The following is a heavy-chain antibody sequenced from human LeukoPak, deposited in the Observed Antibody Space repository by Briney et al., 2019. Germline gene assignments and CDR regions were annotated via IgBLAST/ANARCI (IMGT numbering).Heavy chain of an antibody. J-gene: IGHJ5*02. V-gene: IGHV1-18*01. D-gene: IGHD3-16*01. Sequence: ASVKVSSKESVYTSTSYSSSSGRQAPGQGLEWMGWISAYNGNTNYAQKLQGRVTMTTDTSTSTAYMELRSLRSDDTAVYYCARDHRAISVDGGDCFVLWAQGTLVTVSS. CDR1: VYTSTSYS. CDR2: ISAYNGNT. CDR3: ARDHRAISVDGGDCFVL.